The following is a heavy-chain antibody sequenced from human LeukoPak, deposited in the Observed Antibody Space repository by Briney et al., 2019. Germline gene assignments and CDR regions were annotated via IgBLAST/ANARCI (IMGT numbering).Heavy chain of an antibody. CDR1: GDSVSSNSAA. CDR3: ARGHLISQAAISDFDY. CDR2: TYYRSKWYN. J-gene: IGHJ4*02. D-gene: IGHD2-2*01. Sequence: SQTLSLTCAISGDSVSSNSAAWNWIRQSPSRGLEWLGRTYYRSKWYNDYAVSVKSRIIINPDTSKNQFSLQLNSVTPEDTAVYYCARGHLISQAAISDFDYWGQGTLVTVSS. V-gene: IGHV6-1*01.